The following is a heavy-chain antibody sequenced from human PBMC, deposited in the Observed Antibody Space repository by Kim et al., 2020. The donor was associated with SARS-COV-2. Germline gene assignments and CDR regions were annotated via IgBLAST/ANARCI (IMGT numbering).Heavy chain of an antibody. CDR2: ISWNSGSI. Sequence: GGSLRLSCAASGFTFDDYAMHWVRQGPGKGLEWVSGISWNSGSISYADSVKGHFTLSRDNAKNSLYLQMNSLTAEDTGFYYCAKADTADYYGMDVLGQGTTVTVSS. CDR3: AKADTADYYGMDV. CDR1: GFTFDDYA. D-gene: IGHD5-18*01. J-gene: IGHJ6*01. V-gene: IGHV3-9*01.